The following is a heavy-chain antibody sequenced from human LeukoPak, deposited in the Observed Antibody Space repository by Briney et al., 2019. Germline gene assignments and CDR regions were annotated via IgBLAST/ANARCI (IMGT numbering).Heavy chain of an antibody. D-gene: IGHD6-13*01. CDR1: GYTFTSYG. CDR3: ARGRWYSSSLDY. V-gene: IGHV1-18*01. Sequence: ASVKVSCKASGYTFTSYGISWVRQAPGQGLEWMGWISAYNGNTNYAQKLQGRVTMTTDASISTAYMELSSLRSEDTAVYYCARGRWYSSSLDYWGQGTLVTVSS. CDR2: ISAYNGNT. J-gene: IGHJ4*02.